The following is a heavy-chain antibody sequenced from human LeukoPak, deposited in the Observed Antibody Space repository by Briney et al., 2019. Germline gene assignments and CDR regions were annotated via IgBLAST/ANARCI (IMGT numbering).Heavy chain of an antibody. V-gene: IGHV3-11*01. D-gene: IGHD3-22*01. CDR3: ARGRPYYYDSSGYSFDY. CDR2: ISSSGSTI. Sequence: GGSLRLSCAASGFTFSDYYMSWIRQAPGKGLEWVSYISSSGSTIYYADSVKGRFTVSRDNAKNSLYLQMNSLRAEDTAVYYCARGRPYYYDSSGYSFDYWGQGTLVTVSS. CDR1: GFTFSDYY. J-gene: IGHJ4*02.